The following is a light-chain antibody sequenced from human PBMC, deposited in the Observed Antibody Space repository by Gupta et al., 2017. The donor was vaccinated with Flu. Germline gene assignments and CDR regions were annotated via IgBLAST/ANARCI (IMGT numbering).Light chain of an antibody. CDR1: SLRSYY. Sequence: SSELTQDPAVSVAWGQTVRITCQGDSLRSYYASWYQQKPGQAPVLVIYGKNNRPSGIPDRFSGSSSGNTASLTITGAQAEDEADYYCNSRDSSGNPHYVFGTGTKVTVL. J-gene: IGLJ1*01. CDR3: NSRDSSGNPHYV. CDR2: GKN. V-gene: IGLV3-19*01.